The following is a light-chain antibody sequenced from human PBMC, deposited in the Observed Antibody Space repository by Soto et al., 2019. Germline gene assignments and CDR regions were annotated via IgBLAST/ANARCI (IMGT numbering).Light chain of an antibody. J-gene: IGLJ1*01. CDR3: RSYTTSSTYV. CDR2: DVS. CDR1: SSDVGSNNR. V-gene: IGLV2-18*02. Sequence: QSALTQPPSVSGSPGQSVAISCTGTSSDVGSNNRVSWYQQPPGTAPKLMIYDVSNRPSGVPDRFSGSKSGNTASLTISGLQAEDEADYYGRSYTTSSTYVFGTGTKLTVL.